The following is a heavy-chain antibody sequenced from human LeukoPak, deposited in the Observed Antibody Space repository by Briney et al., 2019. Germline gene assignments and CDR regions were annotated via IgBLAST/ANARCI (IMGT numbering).Heavy chain of an antibody. CDR1: GGTLSSYA. V-gene: IGHV1-69*13. CDR3: AREGGYAAFYY. J-gene: IGHJ4*02. D-gene: IGHD5-12*01. CDR2: IIPFFGTA. Sequence: ASVKVSCKASGGTLSSYAISWVRQAPGQGLEWMGGIIPFFGTANYAQNFQGRVTITADESTSTAYMELSSLRSEDTAMYYCAREGGYAAFYYWGQGTLVTVSS.